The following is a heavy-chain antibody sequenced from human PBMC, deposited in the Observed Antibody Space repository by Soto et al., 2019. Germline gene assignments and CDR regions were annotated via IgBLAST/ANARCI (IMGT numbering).Heavy chain of an antibody. CDR3: ARVDCSSTSCYAPRRAFDI. CDR2: INPNSGGT. Sequence: ASVKVSCKASGYTCTVYYMHCVRQAPVQGLDGMGWINPNSGGTNYAQKFQGRVTMTRDTSISTAYTELSRLRSDDTAVYYCARVDCSSTSCYAPRRAFDIWGQGTMVTVSS. D-gene: IGHD2-2*01. V-gene: IGHV1-2*02. CDR1: GYTCTVYY. J-gene: IGHJ3*02.